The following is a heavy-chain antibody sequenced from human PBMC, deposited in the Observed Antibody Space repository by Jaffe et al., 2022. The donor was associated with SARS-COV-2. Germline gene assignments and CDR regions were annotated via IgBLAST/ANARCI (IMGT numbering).Heavy chain of an antibody. CDR3: ARAEDYDSRGAFDS. J-gene: IGHJ4*02. CDR1: GFTVSSNY. CDR2: VYSGGGT. Sequence: EVQLVESGGGLVQRGGSLRLSCAASGFTVSSNYMSWVRQAPGKGLEWVSIVYSGGGTYYADSVKGRFTISRDNSKNTLYLQMNSLRAEDTAVYYCARAEDYDSRGAFDSWGQGALVTVSS. V-gene: IGHV3-66*02. D-gene: IGHD3-22*01.